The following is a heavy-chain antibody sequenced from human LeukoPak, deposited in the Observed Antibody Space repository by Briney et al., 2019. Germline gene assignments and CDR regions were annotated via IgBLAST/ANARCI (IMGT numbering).Heavy chain of an antibody. Sequence: GGSLRLSCEASGFTFSSYIMTWVRQPPGKGLEWVSTIKRNAEATFYADSVKDRFTISRDNAKNTLYLQMNSLRAEDTAVYYCARGGNYYLDYWGQGTLATVSS. V-gene: IGHV3-23*01. J-gene: IGHJ4*02. D-gene: IGHD5-24*01. CDR1: GFTFSSYI. CDR2: IKRNAEAT. CDR3: ARGGNYYLDY.